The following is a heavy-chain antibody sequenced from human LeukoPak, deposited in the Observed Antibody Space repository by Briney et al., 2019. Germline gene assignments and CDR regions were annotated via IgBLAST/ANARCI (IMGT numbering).Heavy chain of an antibody. D-gene: IGHD6-13*01. CDR1: GFTFDDYT. Sequence: GGSLRLSCAASGFTFDDYTMHWVRQAPGKGLEWVSLISWDGGSTYYADSVKGRLTISRDNSKNSLYLQMNSLRTEDTALYYCAKGAHSSSWYKGGWDYWGQGTLVTVSS. V-gene: IGHV3-43*01. CDR3: AKGAHSSSWYKGGWDY. J-gene: IGHJ4*02. CDR2: ISWDGGST.